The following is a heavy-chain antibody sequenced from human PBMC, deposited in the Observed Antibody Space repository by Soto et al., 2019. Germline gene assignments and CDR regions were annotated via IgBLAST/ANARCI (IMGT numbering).Heavy chain of an antibody. CDR1: VGTFRNYA. CDR2: IIPVFGKS. CDR3: AREPLTVAAGPVHDFDY. Sequence: QVQLVQSGAEVKQPGSSVKVSCKASVGTFRNYAMGWMRQAPGQGLEGMGEIIPVFGKSNYAQEFQGRVTVTADESTSTAYMELNSLRSEDTAVYYCAREPLTVAAGPVHDFDYWGQGTLVTVSS. V-gene: IGHV1-69*12. J-gene: IGHJ4*02. D-gene: IGHD4-17*01.